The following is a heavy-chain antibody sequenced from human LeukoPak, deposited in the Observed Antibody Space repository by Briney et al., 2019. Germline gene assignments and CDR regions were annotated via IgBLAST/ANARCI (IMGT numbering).Heavy chain of an antibody. V-gene: IGHV3-74*01. CDR1: GFTFSSYW. CDR2: INSDGSST. D-gene: IGHD3-10*01. Sequence: GGSLRLSCAASGFTFSSYWMHWVRQAPGKGLVWVSRINSDGSSTSYADSVKGRFTISRDNAKNTLYLQMNSLRAEDTAVYYCAKVSYGSGSRPFDYWGQGILVTVSS. CDR3: AKVSYGSGSRPFDY. J-gene: IGHJ4*02.